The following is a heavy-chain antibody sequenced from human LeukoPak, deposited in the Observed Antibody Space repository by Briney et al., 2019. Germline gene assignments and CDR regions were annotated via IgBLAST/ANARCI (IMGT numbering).Heavy chain of an antibody. V-gene: IGHV3-23*01. CDR2: ISGGGGST. D-gene: IGHD3-22*01. J-gene: IGHJ4*02. CDR1: GFSFSGYA. CDR3: AKVSVTMIVVVNGYFDY. Sequence: AGGSLRLSCAASGFSFSGYAMSWVRQAPGKGLEWVSGISGGGGSTYYADSVKGRFTISRDNSKNTLYLQMNSLRAEDTAVYYCAKVSVTMIVVVNGYFDYWGQGTLVTVSS.